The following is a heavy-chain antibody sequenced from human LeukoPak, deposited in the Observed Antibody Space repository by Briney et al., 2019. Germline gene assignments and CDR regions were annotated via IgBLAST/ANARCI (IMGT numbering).Heavy chain of an antibody. CDR1: GDSVSSGGNF. CDR3: ARADSSSWYWRLDY. J-gene: IGHJ4*02. CDR2: ISYSGSTS. V-gene: IGHV4-31*03. D-gene: IGHD6-13*01. Sequence: SETRSLTCNVSGDSVSSGGNFWTWIRQHPGKGLEWVGYISYSGSTSYYNPSLKSRLTISVDTSKNHFSLKLNSVTAADTAVYYCARADSSSWYWRLDYWGQGTLVTVSS.